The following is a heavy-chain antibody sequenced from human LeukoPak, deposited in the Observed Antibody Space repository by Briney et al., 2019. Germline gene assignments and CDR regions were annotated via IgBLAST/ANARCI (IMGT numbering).Heavy chain of an antibody. CDR2: ISGSGHLT. CDR1: GLTFSTYA. CDR3: AKERPNYYHISGSYYKRNGDY. V-gene: IGHV3-23*01. Sequence: QAGGSLRLSCAASGLTFSTYAMSWVRQAPGKWLEWVAAISGSGHLTYYLDTVKGRFPISCDNSRNTLYLQLSGPRAEDRALYHCAKERPNYYHISGSYYKRNGDYWGRETLVTASS. D-gene: IGHD3-22*01. J-gene: IGHJ4*02.